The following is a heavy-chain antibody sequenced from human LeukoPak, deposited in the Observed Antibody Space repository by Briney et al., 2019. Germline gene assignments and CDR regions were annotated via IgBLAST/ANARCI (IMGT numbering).Heavy chain of an antibody. CDR3: TKRVKYGGTWDHFAD. J-gene: IGHJ4*02. V-gene: IGHV3-23*01. CDR1: GFTFDSYR. Sequence: GGSLRLSCAASGFTFDSYRMSWVRQAPGKGLEGVSTVNADGGNTYYAASVKGLFTITRDNSKSTLILQMNSLRVEDTALYYCTKRVKYGGTWDHFADWGQGTLVTVSS. CDR2: VNADGGNT. D-gene: IGHD1-14*01.